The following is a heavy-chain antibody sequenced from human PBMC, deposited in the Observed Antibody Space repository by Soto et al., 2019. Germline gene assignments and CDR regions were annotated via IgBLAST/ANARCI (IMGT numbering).Heavy chain of an antibody. CDR3: VRELWGQSDP. CDR1: GGSISSSIYY. V-gene: IGHV4-39*01. CDR2: INNSGKT. D-gene: IGHD2-21*01. J-gene: IGHJ5*02. Sequence: QLQLQESGPGLVKPSETLSLTCTVSGGSISSSIYYWAWIRQPPGQGLEWIGSINNSGKTYYKPSLTSRVTISVDTPKNQFSLRLTPGTAADTAVYYCVRELWGQSDPLGQGTLVTVSS.